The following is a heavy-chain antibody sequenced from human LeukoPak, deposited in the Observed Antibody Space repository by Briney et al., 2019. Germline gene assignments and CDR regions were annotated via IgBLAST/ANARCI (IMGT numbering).Heavy chain of an antibody. Sequence: SETLSLTCAVYGGSFSGYYWSWIRQPPGKGLEWIGEINHSGSTNYNPSLKSRVTISVDTSKNQFSLKLSSVTAADTAVYYCARQVGYYYYMDVWGKGTTVTISS. CDR2: INHSGST. J-gene: IGHJ6*03. V-gene: IGHV4-34*01. CDR3: ARQVGYYYYMDV. CDR1: GGSFSGYY.